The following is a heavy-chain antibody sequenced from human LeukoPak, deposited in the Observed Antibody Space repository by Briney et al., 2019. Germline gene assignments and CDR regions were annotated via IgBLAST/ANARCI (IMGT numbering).Heavy chain of an antibody. CDR3: AKPTRGSGIFLIEY. D-gene: IGHD1-26*01. CDR1: GFTFSNYV. J-gene: IGHJ4*02. V-gene: IGHV3-23*01. Sequence: GGSLRLSCAVSGFTFSNYVMSWVRQAPGKGLEWVSGIIGSGEITFYADPVRRRFNISRENPKNTLYLEMNSRRAEDTAVYYCAKPTRGSGIFLIEYWGQGTLVTVSS. CDR2: IIGSGEIT.